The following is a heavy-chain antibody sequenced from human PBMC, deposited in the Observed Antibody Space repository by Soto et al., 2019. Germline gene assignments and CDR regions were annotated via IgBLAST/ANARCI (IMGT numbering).Heavy chain of an antibody. CDR3: AGYGGNSV. V-gene: IGHV3-53*01. Sequence: EVQLVESGGGLTQPGGSLRLSCVVSGFTVSSNRVTWVRQDTGKGLQWVSAIYNDGTTYYADSVKGRFTISRDNSKNTVFLQLTSLRAEDTAVYYCAGYGGNSVWGQGTMVTVSS. CDR1: GFTVSSNR. D-gene: IGHD4-17*01. CDR2: IYNDGTT. J-gene: IGHJ4*02.